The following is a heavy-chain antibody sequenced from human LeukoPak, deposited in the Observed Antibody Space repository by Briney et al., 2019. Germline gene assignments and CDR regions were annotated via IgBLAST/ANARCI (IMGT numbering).Heavy chain of an antibody. CDR2: IIPIFGTA. J-gene: IGHJ3*02. D-gene: IGHD6-19*01. CDR3: ARILEKVGWIYDAFDI. Sequence: SVKVSCNASGATFSSYAISWVRQAPGQGLEWMGGIIPIFGTANYAQKFQGRVTITADESTSTAYMELSSLRSEDTAVYYCARILEKVGWIYDAFDIWGQGTMVTVSS. V-gene: IGHV1-69*13. CDR1: GATFSSYA.